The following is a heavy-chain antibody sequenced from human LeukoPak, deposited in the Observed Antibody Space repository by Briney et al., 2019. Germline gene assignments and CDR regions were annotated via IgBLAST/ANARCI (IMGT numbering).Heavy chain of an antibody. V-gene: IGHV4-31*03. CDR2: ITYSGST. CDR3: ASLHYCYFYMDV. CDR1: GASVGSGGYY. D-gene: IGHD5/OR15-5a*01. Sequence: SETLSLTCTVSGASVGSGGYYWPWIRQHPEKGLEWIGYITYSGSTYYNPSLKSRVTISLDTSKNQFSLKLNSVTAADAAVYHCASLHYCYFYMDVWGKGTTVTVSS. J-gene: IGHJ6*03.